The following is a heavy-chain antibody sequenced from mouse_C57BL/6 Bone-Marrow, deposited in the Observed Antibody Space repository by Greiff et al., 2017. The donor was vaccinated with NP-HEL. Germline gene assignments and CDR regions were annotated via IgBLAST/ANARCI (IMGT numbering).Heavy chain of an antibody. J-gene: IGHJ1*03. Sequence: EVKLMESGVGLVKPGGSLKLSCAASGFTFSSYAMSWVRQTPEKRLEWVAYISSGGDYIYYADTVKGRFTISRDNARNTLYLQMSSLKSEDTAMYYCTRGYYDYDDWYFDVWGTGTTVTVSS. D-gene: IGHD2-4*01. V-gene: IGHV5-9-1*02. CDR3: TRGYYDYDDWYFDV. CDR2: ISSGGDYI. CDR1: GFTFSSYA.